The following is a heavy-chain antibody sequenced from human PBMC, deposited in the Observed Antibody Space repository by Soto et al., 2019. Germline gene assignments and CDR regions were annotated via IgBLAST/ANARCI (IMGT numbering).Heavy chain of an antibody. J-gene: IGHJ5*02. V-gene: IGHV4-39*01. Sequence: QLQLQESGPGLVKPSETLSLTCTVSGGSISSSSHYWGWIRQPPGKGLEWIGSIYYSGSTYYNPSLKSRVTISVETSNSQFSPKLSSVTAADTAVYYCARRYYGSGSRWFDPWGQGTLVTVSS. D-gene: IGHD3-10*01. CDR2: IYYSGST. CDR3: ARRYYGSGSRWFDP. CDR1: GGSISSSSHY.